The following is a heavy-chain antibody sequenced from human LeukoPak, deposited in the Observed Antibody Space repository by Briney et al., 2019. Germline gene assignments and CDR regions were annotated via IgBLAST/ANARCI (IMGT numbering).Heavy chain of an antibody. CDR1: GFTFSSYA. CDR3: AKTRGSGGYGGLDY. CDR2: ISGSGGST. Sequence: GGSLRLSCAASGFTFSSYAMSWVRQAPGKGLEWVSAISGSGGSTYYADSVKGRFTISRDNSKNTLYLQMNSLRAEDTAVYYCAKTRGSGGYGGLDYWGQGTLVTVSS. D-gene: IGHD4-23*01. V-gene: IGHV3-23*01. J-gene: IGHJ4*02.